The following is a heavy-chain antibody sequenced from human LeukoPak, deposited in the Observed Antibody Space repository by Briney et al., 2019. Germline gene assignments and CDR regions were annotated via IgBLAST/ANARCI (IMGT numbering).Heavy chain of an antibody. V-gene: IGHV1-69*13. CDR1: GGTFSSYA. D-gene: IGHD2-15*01. CDR2: IIPIFGTA. Sequence: VASVKVSCKASGGTFSSYAISWVRQAPGQGLEWMGGIIPIFGTANYAQKFQGRVTITADESTSTAYMELSSLRSEDTAVYYCARGLVVGATDYFDYWGQGTLVTVSS. J-gene: IGHJ4*02. CDR3: ARGLVVGATDYFDY.